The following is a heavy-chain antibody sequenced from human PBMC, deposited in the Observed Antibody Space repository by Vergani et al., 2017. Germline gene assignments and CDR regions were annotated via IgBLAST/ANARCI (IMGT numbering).Heavy chain of an antibody. CDR2: FDPEDGET. D-gene: IGHD2-15*01. CDR1: GYTLTELS. V-gene: IGHV1-24*01. Sequence: QVQLVQSGAEVKKPGASVKVSCKVSGYTLTELSMHWVRQAPGKGLEWMGGFDPEDGETIYAQKFQGRVTMTEDTSTDTAYMELSSLRSEYTAVYYCATDVMRYCSGGSCYSGWGQGTLVTVSS. J-gene: IGHJ4*02. CDR3: ATDVMRYCSGGSCYSG.